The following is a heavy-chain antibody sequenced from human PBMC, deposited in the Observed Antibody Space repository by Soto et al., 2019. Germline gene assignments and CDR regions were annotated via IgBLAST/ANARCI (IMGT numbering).Heavy chain of an antibody. V-gene: IGHV1-18*01. CDR3: ARDNIAARTYYYYGMDV. CDR1: GYTFTSYG. D-gene: IGHD6-6*01. Sequence: QVQLVQSGAEVKKPGASVKVSCKASGYTFTSYGISWVRQAPGQGLEWMGWISAYNGNTNYAQKLQGRVTMTTDTSTSTAYMELRSLRSDDTAVDYCARDNIAARTYYYYGMDVWGQGTTVTVCS. J-gene: IGHJ6*02. CDR2: ISAYNGNT.